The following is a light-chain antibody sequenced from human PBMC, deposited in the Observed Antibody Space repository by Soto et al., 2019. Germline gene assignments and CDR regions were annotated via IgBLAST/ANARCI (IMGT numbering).Light chain of an antibody. V-gene: IGKV1-27*01. J-gene: IGKJ4*02. CDR3: QKHNSAPLT. CDR1: QGITNY. CDR2: SAS. Sequence: DIQMTQSPASLSASVGDRVTITCRASQGITNYLAWYQQKPGQAPKLLIYSASTLQSGVPSRFSGSGSRTEFTLTISSLQPEDGATYYCQKHNSAPLTCGGGTKVEIK.